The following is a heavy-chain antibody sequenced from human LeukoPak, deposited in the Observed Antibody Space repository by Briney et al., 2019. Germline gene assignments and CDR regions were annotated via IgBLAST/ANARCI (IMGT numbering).Heavy chain of an antibody. D-gene: IGHD6-13*01. J-gene: IGHJ6*02. CDR1: GYSFTSYA. Sequence: ASVKVSCKASGYSFTSYAYNWVRQAPGQGLEWMGWISAYDGGTKYAQDLQGRVTMTTDTSTRTAYMELTRLTSDDTAVYYCARDPLTSTWSPYCFTLDVWGQGTTVSVSS. CDR2: ISAYDGGT. CDR3: ARDPLTSTWSPYCFTLDV. V-gene: IGHV1-18*01.